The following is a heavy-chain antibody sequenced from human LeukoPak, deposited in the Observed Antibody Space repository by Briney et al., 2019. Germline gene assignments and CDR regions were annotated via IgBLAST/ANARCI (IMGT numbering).Heavy chain of an antibody. V-gene: IGHV4-30-4*01. D-gene: IGHD3-22*01. J-gene: IGHJ3*02. CDR3: ASLENSGYTNAFET. Sequence: SETLSLTCSVSGGSISSGGFFWSWIRQSPGKGLECIGYIYYTGSTYYNPSLKSRLTMSVDTSKNQFSLKLTGLTAADTAVYYCASLENSGYTNAFETWGQATPVVVSS. CDR2: IYYTGST. CDR1: GGSISSGGFF.